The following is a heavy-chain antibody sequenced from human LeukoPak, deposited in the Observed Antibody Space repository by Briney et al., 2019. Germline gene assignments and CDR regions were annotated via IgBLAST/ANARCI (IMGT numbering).Heavy chain of an antibody. V-gene: IGHV4-4*07. D-gene: IGHD1-26*01. CDR2: IYTSGST. J-gene: IGHJ4*02. CDR1: GGSISSYY. Sequence: PSETLSLTCTASGGSISSYYWSWIRQPAGKGLEWIGRIYTSGSTNYNPSLKSRVTMSVDTSKNQFSLKLSSVTAADTAVYYCARGGEWELLMGGFDYWGQGTLVTVSS. CDR3: ARGGEWELLMGGFDY.